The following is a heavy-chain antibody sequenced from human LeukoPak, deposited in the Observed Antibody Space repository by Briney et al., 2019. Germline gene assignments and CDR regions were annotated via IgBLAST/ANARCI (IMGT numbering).Heavy chain of an antibody. CDR1: GGSFSGFY. V-gene: IGHV4-59*01. J-gene: IGHJ4*02. D-gene: IGHD6-6*01. CDR2: IYYSGST. CDR3: ARASSSGDY. Sequence: PSETLSLTCSVYGGSFSGFYWNWIRQPPGKGLEWIGYIYYSGSTNYNPSLKSRVTISVDTSKNQFSLKLSSVTAADTAVYYCARASSSGDYWGQGTLVTVSS.